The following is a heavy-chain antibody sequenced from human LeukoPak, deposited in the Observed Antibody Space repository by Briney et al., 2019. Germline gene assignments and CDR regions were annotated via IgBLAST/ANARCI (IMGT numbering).Heavy chain of an antibody. CDR1: GGSISSYY. J-gene: IGHJ4*02. CDR2: IYYSGST. D-gene: IGHD6-19*01. CDR3: ARGKQWLVHSY. Sequence: PSETLSLTCTVSGGSISSYYWSWIRQPPGKGLEWIGYIYYSGSTNYNPSLKSRVTISVDTSKNQFSLKLSSVTAADTAVYYCARGKQWLVHSYWGQGTLVTVSS. V-gene: IGHV4-59*01.